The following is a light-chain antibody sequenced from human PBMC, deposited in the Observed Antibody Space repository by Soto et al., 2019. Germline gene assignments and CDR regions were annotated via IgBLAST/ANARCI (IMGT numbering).Light chain of an antibody. CDR3: QQRSNWPST. CDR2: DAS. J-gene: IGKJ4*01. V-gene: IGKV3-11*01. Sequence: EIVLTQSPATLSLSPGERATLSCRASQSVSGYLAWYQQKPGQAPRLLMYDASNRATGIPARFSGSGSGTDFSITISSLEPEDFAVYYCQQRSNWPSTFGGGTKVEIK. CDR1: QSVSGY.